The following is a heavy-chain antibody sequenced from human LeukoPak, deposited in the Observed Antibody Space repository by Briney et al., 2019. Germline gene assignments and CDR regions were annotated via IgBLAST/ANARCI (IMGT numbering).Heavy chain of an antibody. CDR1: GFTFSSYA. Sequence: GGSLRLSCAASGFTFSSYAMSWVRQAPGKGLEWVSAISGSGGSTYYADSVKGRFTISRDNSKNTQYLQRNSLRAEDTAVYYCARDRISFDYWGQGTLVTVSS. CDR2: ISGSGGST. V-gene: IGHV3-23*01. J-gene: IGHJ4*02. CDR3: ARDRISFDY.